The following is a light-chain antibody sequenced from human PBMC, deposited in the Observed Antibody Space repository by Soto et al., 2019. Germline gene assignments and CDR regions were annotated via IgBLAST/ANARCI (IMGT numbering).Light chain of an antibody. V-gene: IGLV2-11*01. CDR1: SSDVGGYNY. CDR2: DVS. CDR3: CSYAGSYTFEV. J-gene: IGLJ1*01. Sequence: QSALTQPRSVSGFPGQSVTISCTGTSSDVGGYNYVSWYQRHPGKAPKLMIYDVSKRPSGVPDRFSGSKSGNTASPTISGLQAEDEADYYCCSYAGSYTFEVFGTGTKLTVL.